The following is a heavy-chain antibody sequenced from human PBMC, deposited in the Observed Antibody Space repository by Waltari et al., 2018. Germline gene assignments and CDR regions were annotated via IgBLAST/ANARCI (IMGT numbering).Heavy chain of an antibody. V-gene: IGHV1-69*04. CDR3: ARGVTGYDYIWGSYRYLPDY. D-gene: IGHD3-16*02. CDR1: GGTFSSYA. J-gene: IGHJ4*02. CDR2: IIPILGIA. Sequence: QVQLVQSGAEVKKPGSSVKVSCKASGGTFSSYAISWVRQAPGQGLEWMGGIIPILGIANYAQKFQGRVTITADESTSTAYMELSSLRSEDTAVYYCARGVTGYDYIWGSYRYLPDYWGQGTLVTVSS.